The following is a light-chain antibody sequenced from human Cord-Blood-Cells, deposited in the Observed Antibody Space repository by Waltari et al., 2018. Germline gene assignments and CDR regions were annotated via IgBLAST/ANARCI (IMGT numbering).Light chain of an antibody. V-gene: IGLV2-11*01. J-gene: IGLJ3*02. CDR3: CSYAGSYTPWV. CDR1: SSDVGGYNY. CDR2: DVS. Sequence: QSALTQPRSVSGSPGQSVTISCTGTSSDVGGYNYVSWDHQHPGKAPKLMIYDVSKRPEGVPDRFSGSKSGNTASLTISGLQAEDEADYYCCSYAGSYTPWVFGGGTKLTVL.